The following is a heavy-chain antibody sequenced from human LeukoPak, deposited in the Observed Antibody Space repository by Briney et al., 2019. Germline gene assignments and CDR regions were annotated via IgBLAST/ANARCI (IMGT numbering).Heavy chain of an antibody. V-gene: IGHV4-30-2*01. CDR3: ARGPGGVSSYNYYCMDV. D-gene: IGHD3-16*01. CDR1: GGSISSGGYF. J-gene: IGHJ6*03. Sequence: SETLSLTCTVSGGSISSGGYFWSWIRQPPGKGLEWIGYISHSGSTYYNPSLKSRVTMSVDRSKNQFSLKLSTVTAADTALYYCARGPGGVSSYNYYCMDVWGKGTTVTVSS. CDR2: ISHSGST.